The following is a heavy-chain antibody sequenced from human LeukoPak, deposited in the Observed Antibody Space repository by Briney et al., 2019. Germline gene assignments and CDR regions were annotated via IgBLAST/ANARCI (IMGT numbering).Heavy chain of an antibody. CDR3: AKARGFVVVPAALIDY. D-gene: IGHD2-2*01. CDR2: ISGTGGST. V-gene: IGHV3-23*01. J-gene: IGHJ4*02. Sequence: PGGSLRLSCAASGIAFASYAMNWVRQSPERGLEWVSAISGTGGSTSYADSLKGRFTISRDNSKNTLYLQMSSLTAEDTAVYYCAKARGFVVVPAALIDYWGQGTLVTVSS. CDR1: GIAFASYA.